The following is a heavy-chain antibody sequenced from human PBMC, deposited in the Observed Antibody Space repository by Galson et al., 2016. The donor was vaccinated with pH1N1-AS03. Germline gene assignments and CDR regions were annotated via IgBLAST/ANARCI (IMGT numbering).Heavy chain of an antibody. V-gene: IGHV3-7*03. Sequence: SLRLSCAASGLEFSYFWMTWVRQAPGKGPEWVANIKQDGSETHYVDSVKGRFTISRDNAKNSLYLQMNSLRVEDTAMYYCARGEMIGDDSWGQGTLVTVSS. CDR1: GLEFSYFW. J-gene: IGHJ4*02. CDR3: ARGEMIGDDS. D-gene: IGHD3-16*01. CDR2: IKQDGSET.